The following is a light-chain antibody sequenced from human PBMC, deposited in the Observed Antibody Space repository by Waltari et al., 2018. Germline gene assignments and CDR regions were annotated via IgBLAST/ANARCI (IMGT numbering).Light chain of an antibody. V-gene: IGLV1-47*01. J-gene: IGLJ3*02. CDR1: RSNIGSNS. CDR3: AAWDGGLKVRL. CDR2: RND. Sequence: QSVVTQPPSASGTPGQRVTISCSGSRSNIGSNSVFWYQQFPGTAPRLLLYRNDQRPSGVPERFSGSKSGTSASLAINGLRSEDEADYYCAAWDGGLKVRLFGGGTKLTVL.